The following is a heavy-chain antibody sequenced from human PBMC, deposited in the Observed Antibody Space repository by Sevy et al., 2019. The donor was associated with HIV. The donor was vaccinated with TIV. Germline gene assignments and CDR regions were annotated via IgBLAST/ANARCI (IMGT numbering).Heavy chain of an antibody. CDR1: GGSISGHY. CDR2: MYDSGSS. J-gene: IGHJ6*02. D-gene: IGHD6-19*01. CDR3: ASGRYSSGWDHYYYAMDV. V-gene: IGHV4-59*08. Sequence: SETLSLTCTVSGGSISGHYWGWIRQSPGKGLEWIAYMYDSGSSNYNTSLRSRVTISVDTSKNQISLRLSSVTAADTAVYYCASGRYSSGWDHYYYAMDVWGQGTTVTVSS.